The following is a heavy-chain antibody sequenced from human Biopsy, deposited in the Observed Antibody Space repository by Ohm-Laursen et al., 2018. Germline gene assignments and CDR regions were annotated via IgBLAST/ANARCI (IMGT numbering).Heavy chain of an antibody. D-gene: IGHD6-6*01. Sequence: SLRLSCAASGFSVSSYDMNWVRQAPGKGLEGISYISETSSHIYDADSVRGRFTVARDIAKNSLYLQLNSLRVEDTAVYYCARDSSRRAREGGMDVRGQGTTVTVSS. V-gene: IGHV3-21*01. CDR2: ISETSSHI. CDR3: ARDSSRRAREGGMDV. CDR1: GFSVSSYD. J-gene: IGHJ6*02.